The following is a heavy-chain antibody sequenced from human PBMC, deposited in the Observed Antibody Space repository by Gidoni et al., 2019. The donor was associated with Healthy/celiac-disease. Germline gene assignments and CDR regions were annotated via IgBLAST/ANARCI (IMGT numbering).Heavy chain of an antibody. Sequence: EVQLVESGGGLVQPGGSLRLSCAASGFTFSSYEMNWVRQAPGKGLEWVSYISSSGSTIYYADSVKGRFTISRDNAKNSLYLQMNSLRAEDTAVYYCARDPLGLGIKRYFDYWGQGTLVTVSS. J-gene: IGHJ4*02. V-gene: IGHV3-48*03. CDR1: GFTFSSYE. CDR2: ISSSGSTI. D-gene: IGHD7-27*01. CDR3: ARDPLGLGIKRYFDY.